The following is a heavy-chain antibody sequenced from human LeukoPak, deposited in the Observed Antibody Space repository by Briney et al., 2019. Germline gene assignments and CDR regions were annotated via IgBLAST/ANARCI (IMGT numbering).Heavy chain of an antibody. CDR1: GFSVSSNY. D-gene: IGHD3-10*01. V-gene: IGHV3-66*01. CDR3: AREGRKYGSGSLYYFDY. J-gene: IGHJ4*02. Sequence: GGSLRLSCAASGFSVSSNYMNWVRQAPGKGLEWVSVIFSGGRTYYADSVKGRFTISRDNSKNTLYLQMNSLRAEDTAVYYCAREGRKYGSGSLYYFDYWGQGTLVTVSS. CDR2: IFSGGRT.